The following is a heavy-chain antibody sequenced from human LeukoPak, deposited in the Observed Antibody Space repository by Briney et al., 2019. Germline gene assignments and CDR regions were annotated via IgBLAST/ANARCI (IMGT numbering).Heavy chain of an antibody. Sequence: SGGSLRLSCAASGFTFSTYSMRWVRQAPGKGLEWVSSISSSSSYIYYADSVKGRFTISRDNAKKSLYLQMNSLRAEDTAVYYCARAYSGSYGLGYYYMDDWGKGTTVTISS. CDR2: ISSSSSYI. V-gene: IGHV3-21*01. CDR3: ARAYSGSYGLGYYYMDD. D-gene: IGHD1-26*01. CDR1: GFTFSTYS. J-gene: IGHJ6*03.